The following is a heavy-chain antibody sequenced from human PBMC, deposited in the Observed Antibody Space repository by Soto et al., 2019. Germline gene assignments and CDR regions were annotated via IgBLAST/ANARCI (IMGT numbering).Heavy chain of an antibody. CDR1: GGSFSGYY. D-gene: IGHD3-3*02. CDR2: INHCGGT. J-gene: IGHJ6*02. CDR3: ARDPQYYQFWSGCQNEGPCAMDV. Sequence: QVQLQQWGAGLLKPSETLSLTCAVYGGSFSGYYWTWIRQAPGKGLEWIGEINHCGGTNYNSSLKSRVTISVDTSKNQFSLILYSVTAADTAVYYCARDPQYYQFWSGCQNEGPCAMDVWGQGTTVTVSS. V-gene: IGHV4-34*02.